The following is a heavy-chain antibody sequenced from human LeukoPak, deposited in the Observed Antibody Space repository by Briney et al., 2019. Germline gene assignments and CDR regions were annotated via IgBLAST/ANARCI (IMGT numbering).Heavy chain of an antibody. D-gene: IGHD2-15*01. CDR1: GGSFSGYY. Sequence: SETLSLTCAVYGGSFSGYYWSWIRQPPGKGLEWIGEINHSGSTNYNPSLKSRVTMSVDTSKNQFSLKLSSVTAADTAVYYCARVVEDCSGGSCYLYWYFDLWGRGTLVTVSS. CDR2: INHSGST. J-gene: IGHJ2*01. V-gene: IGHV4-34*01. CDR3: ARVVEDCSGGSCYLYWYFDL.